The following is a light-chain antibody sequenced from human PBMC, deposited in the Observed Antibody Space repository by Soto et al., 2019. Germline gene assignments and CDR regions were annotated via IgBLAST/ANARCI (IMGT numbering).Light chain of an antibody. V-gene: IGKV1-39*01. Sequence: DTQMTQSPSSLSASVGDRVTITCRASQSISNSLNWYQQKPGRAPKLLIYAASSLQSGVPSRFSGSGSGTDFILTISSLQPEDFATYYCQQSYSTPRDFGQGTLLEIK. J-gene: IGKJ5*01. CDR2: AAS. CDR3: QQSYSTPRD. CDR1: QSISNS.